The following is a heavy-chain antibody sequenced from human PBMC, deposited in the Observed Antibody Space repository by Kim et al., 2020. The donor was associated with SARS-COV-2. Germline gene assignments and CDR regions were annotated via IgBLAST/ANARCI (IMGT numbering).Heavy chain of an antibody. D-gene: IGHD6-19*01. Sequence: ASVKVSCKASGYTFTSYGISWVRQAPGQGLEWMGWISAYNGNTNYAQKLQGRVTMTTDTSTSTAYMELRSLRSDDTAVYYCATRTLDWWLVRDDAFDIWGQGTMVTVSS. J-gene: IGHJ3*02. CDR2: ISAYNGNT. CDR1: GYTFTSYG. CDR3: ATRTLDWWLVRDDAFDI. V-gene: IGHV1-18*01.